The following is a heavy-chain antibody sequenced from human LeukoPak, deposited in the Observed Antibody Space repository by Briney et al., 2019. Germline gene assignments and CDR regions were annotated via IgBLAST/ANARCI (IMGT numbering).Heavy chain of an antibody. V-gene: IGHV1-18*01. Sequence: ASVKVSCKASGYTFTSYGISWVRQAPGQGLEWMGWISAYNGNTNYAQKLQGRVTMTTDTSTSTAYMELRGLRSDDTAVYYCAREHASGSTGYYYYMDVWGKGTTVTVSS. CDR3: AREHASGSTGYYYYMDV. CDR2: ISAYNGNT. D-gene: IGHD6-19*01. J-gene: IGHJ6*03. CDR1: GYTFTSYG.